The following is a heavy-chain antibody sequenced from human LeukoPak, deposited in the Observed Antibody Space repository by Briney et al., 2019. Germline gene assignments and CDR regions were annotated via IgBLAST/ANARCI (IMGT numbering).Heavy chain of an antibody. J-gene: IGHJ4*02. CDR3: ASNLAYSSGWYYPAY. V-gene: IGHV1-18*01. D-gene: IGHD6-19*01. Sequence: ASVKVSCKASGYTFTSYGISWVRQAPGQGLEWMGWISAYNGNTNHAQKLQGRVTMTTDTSTSTAYMELRSLRSDDTAVYYCASNLAYSSGWYYPAYWGQGTLVTVS. CDR2: ISAYNGNT. CDR1: GYTFTSYG.